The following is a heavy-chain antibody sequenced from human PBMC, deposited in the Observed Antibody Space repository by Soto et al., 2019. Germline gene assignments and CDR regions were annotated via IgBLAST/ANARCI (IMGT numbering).Heavy chain of an antibody. CDR1: GYTFTIYG. V-gene: IGHV1-18*01. D-gene: IGHD6-19*01. J-gene: IGHJ4*02. CDR3: ARLISHYKSSSGWPFFDY. CDR2: ISAYNGNT. Sequence: GASLKVSCKASGYTFTIYGISWVRQAPGQGLEWMGWISAYNGNTNYAQKLQGRVTMTTDTSTSTAYMELRSLRSDDTAVYYCARLISHYKSSSGWPFFDYWGQGTLVTVSS.